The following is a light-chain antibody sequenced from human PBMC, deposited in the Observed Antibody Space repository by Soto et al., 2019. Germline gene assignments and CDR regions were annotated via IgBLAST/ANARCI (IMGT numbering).Light chain of an antibody. J-gene: IGKJ4*01. Sequence: DIQMTQSPSSLSASVGDRVTITCQASQDIYHYLNWYQQKPGQPPNLLIYDASSLGTGVPSRFSGSRSVTDFTFTISSLQPEDTATYFCQQFDSLPLTFGGGTKVEI. CDR3: QQFDSLPLT. V-gene: IGKV1-33*01. CDR2: DAS. CDR1: QDIYHY.